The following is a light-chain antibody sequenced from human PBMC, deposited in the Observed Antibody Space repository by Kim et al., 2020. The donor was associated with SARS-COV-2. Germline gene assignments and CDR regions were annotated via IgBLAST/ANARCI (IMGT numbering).Light chain of an antibody. CDR2: GAS. V-gene: IGKV3-20*01. CDR1: QSVSSNY. Sequence: EIVLTQSPGTLSLSPGERATLSCRATQSVSSNYLAWYQQKPGQPPRLLIFGASSRAAGIPDRFSGSGSGTDFTLTISRLEPEDFAVYYCQQYGGSPTWTFGQGTKVDIK. J-gene: IGKJ1*01. CDR3: QQYGGSPTWT.